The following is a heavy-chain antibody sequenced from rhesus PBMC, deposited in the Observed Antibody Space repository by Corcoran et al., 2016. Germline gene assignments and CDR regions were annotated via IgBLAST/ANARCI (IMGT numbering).Heavy chain of an antibody. CDR3: AGVAAAAIREDFDY. J-gene: IGHJ4*01. V-gene: IGHV4S10*01. D-gene: IGHD6-31*01. CDR1: GGSISDNYR. Sequence: QVQLQESGPGVVKPSETLSLTCAVSGGSISDNYRWSWIRQPPGKGLEWIGIIYGSRPSTNYNPSLKSRVTISKDTSKNQFSLRLSSVTAADTAVYYCAGVAAAAIREDFDYWGQGVLVTVSS. CDR2: IYGSRPST.